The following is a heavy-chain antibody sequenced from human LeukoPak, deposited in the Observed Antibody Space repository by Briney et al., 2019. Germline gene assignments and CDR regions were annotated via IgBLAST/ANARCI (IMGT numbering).Heavy chain of an antibody. D-gene: IGHD1-26*01. Sequence: GGSLRLSCAASGFTFSTYGMHWVRQAPGKGLEWVAVISYDGGNKYYADSMKGRFTISRDNSKNTLYLQMNSLRAEDTAVYYCARAGTRGSYYANYFDYRGQGTLVTVSS. CDR2: ISYDGGNK. CDR3: ARAGTRGSYYANYFDY. CDR1: GFTFSTYG. V-gene: IGHV3-30*03. J-gene: IGHJ4*02.